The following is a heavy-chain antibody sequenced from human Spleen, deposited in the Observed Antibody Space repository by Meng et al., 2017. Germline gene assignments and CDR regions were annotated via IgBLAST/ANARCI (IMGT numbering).Heavy chain of an antibody. CDR1: GFTFDDYA. D-gene: IGHD6-19*01. V-gene: IGHV3-9*01. Sequence: SLKISCAASGFTFDDYAMHWVRQAPGKGLEWVSGISWNSGSIGYADSVKGRFTISRDNAKNSLYLQMNSLRAEDTALYYCAKEVSKYSSGWLNYYYYGMDVWGQGTTVTVSS. J-gene: IGHJ6*02. CDR2: ISWNSGSI. CDR3: AKEVSKYSSGWLNYYYYGMDV.